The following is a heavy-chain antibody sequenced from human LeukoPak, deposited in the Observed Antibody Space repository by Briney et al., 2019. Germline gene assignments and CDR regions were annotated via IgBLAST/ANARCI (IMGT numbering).Heavy chain of an antibody. CDR1: GFTFSGYA. D-gene: IGHD6-13*01. CDR3: ATGSVRYSASWYSQEGDY. Sequence: GGSLRLSCAASGFTFSGYAMSWVRQAPGKGREWVSAISVSAGSTYYADSVKGRFTISRDNSKNTLYLQMNSLRAEDTAVYYCATGSVRYSASWYSQEGDYWGQGTLVTVSS. J-gene: IGHJ4*02. V-gene: IGHV3-23*01. CDR2: ISVSAGST.